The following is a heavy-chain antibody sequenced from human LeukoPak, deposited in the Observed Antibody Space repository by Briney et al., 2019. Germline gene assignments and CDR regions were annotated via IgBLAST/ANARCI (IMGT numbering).Heavy chain of an antibody. CDR1: GGSISSYY. CDR3: AMRRGFWSGYFDY. Sequence: SETLSLTCTVSGGSISSYYRSWIRQPPGKGLEWIGYIYYSGSTNYNPSLKSRVTTSVDTSKNQFSLKLSSVTAADTAVYYCAMRRGFWSGYFDYWGQGTLVTVPS. J-gene: IGHJ4*02. D-gene: IGHD3-3*01. CDR2: IYYSGST. V-gene: IGHV4-59*12.